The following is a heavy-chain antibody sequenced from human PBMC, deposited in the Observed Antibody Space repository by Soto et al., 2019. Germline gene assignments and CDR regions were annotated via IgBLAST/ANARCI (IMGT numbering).Heavy chain of an antibody. D-gene: IGHD3-10*01. CDR2: IYWDDDK. Sequence: QITLKESGPTLVKPTQTLTLSCTFSGFSLSTSGVGVGWIRQPPGKALEWLALIYWDDDKRYSPSLQSRLTIPKDTSKNQVVLTHTNIDPVDTATYYCARRRKLRGFFDWFDPRGQGTPVTVSS. J-gene: IGHJ5*02. CDR3: ARRRKLRGFFDWFDP. CDR1: GFSLSTSGVG. V-gene: IGHV2-5*02.